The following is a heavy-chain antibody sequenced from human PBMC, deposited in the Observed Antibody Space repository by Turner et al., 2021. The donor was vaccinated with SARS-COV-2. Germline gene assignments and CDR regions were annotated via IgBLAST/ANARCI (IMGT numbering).Heavy chain of an antibody. Sequence: QVQLVQSGAEVKKPGASVKVSCKASGYTFAGYYIHWVRQAPGQGLKWMGWINPNSGGTNYAQRFQGGVTMTGDTSISTAYMELSTLRSDDTAVYYCARSVSWLQSLTVDYWGQGTLVTVSS. CDR2: INPNSGGT. CDR3: ARSVSWLQSLTVDY. D-gene: IGHD5-12*01. V-gene: IGHV1-2*02. CDR1: GYTFAGYY. J-gene: IGHJ4*02.